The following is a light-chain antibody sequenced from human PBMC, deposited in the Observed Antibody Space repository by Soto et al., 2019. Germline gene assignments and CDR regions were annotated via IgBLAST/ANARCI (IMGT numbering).Light chain of an antibody. J-gene: IGKJ1*01. CDR1: QSISTY. CDR2: SAS. Sequence: DIQITHSPSSLSTSLGYMFTITFGASQSISTYLNWYQQKPGKAPKRLIYSASSLQTGIPSRFSGSGSGTEFTLTISSLQPEDFATYYCLQHNRYPWTFGQGTKVDIK. V-gene: IGKV1-17*01. CDR3: LQHNRYPWT.